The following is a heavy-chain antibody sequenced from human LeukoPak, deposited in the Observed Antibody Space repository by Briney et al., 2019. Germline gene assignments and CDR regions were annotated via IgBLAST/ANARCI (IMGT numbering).Heavy chain of an antibody. V-gene: IGHV1-2*02. Sequence: ASVKVSCKASGYTFTGYYMHWVRQPAGQGLEWMGWINPNSGGTNYAQQFHSRVTMTRDTSISTASMETSRLRSDDTAVYYCARQTASYSYYMDVWGKGTTVTVSS. CDR2: INPNSGGT. CDR1: GYTFTGYY. J-gene: IGHJ6*03. CDR3: ARQTASYSYYMDV.